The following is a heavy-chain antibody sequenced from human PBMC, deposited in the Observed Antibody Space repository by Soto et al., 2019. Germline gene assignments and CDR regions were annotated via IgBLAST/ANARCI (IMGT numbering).Heavy chain of an antibody. CDR3: TRHQGGSYDSSFDP. CDR2: ISSGGSYI. D-gene: IGHD1-26*01. V-gene: IGHV3-21*01. J-gene: IGHJ5*02. Sequence: EVQVVESGGGLVQPGGSLRLSCSFTFSMYSMNWVRQAPGKGLEWVASISSGGSYIKYADSVKGRFTISRDNAKNSVSLQMNSLRVDDTAVYFCTRHQGGSYDSSFDPWAQGTLVTVSS. CDR1: FTFSMYS.